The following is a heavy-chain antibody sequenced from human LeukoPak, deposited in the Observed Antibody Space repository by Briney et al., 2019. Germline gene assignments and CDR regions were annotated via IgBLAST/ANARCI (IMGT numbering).Heavy chain of an antibody. J-gene: IGHJ4*02. CDR3: ARGPQRHIFSYGAN. V-gene: IGHV3-30-3*01. Sequence: GGSLRLSCAASGFTFSNYAMHWVRQAPGKGLEWVAVISYDGSNKYYADSVKGRFTISRDNSKNTLFLQMSSLRTEDTAVYYCARGPQRHIFSYGANWGQGTPATVSS. CDR2: ISYDGSNK. CDR1: GFTFSNYA. D-gene: IGHD5-18*01.